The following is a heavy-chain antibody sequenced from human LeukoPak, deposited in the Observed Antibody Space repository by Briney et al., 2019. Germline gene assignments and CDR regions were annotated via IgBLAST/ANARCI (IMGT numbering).Heavy chain of an antibody. CDR1: GFTFSSYG. J-gene: IGHJ4*02. Sequence: GRSLRLSCAASGFTFSSYGMHWVRQAPGKGLEWVAVISYDGSNKYYADSVKGRFTISRDNSKNTLYLQMNSLRAEDTAVYYCAKGGGIHVSFDYWGQGTLVTVSS. D-gene: IGHD3-16*01. CDR3: AKGGGIHVSFDY. CDR2: ISYDGSNK. V-gene: IGHV3-30*18.